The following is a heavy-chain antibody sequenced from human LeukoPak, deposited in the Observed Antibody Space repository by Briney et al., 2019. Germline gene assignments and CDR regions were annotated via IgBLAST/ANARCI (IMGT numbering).Heavy chain of an antibody. CDR3: VRDVSRRIGMDV. J-gene: IGHJ6*02. CDR2: IRPVSSYT. V-gene: IGHV3-21*01. D-gene: IGHD2/OR15-2a*01. Sequence: PGGSLRLSCLASGFIFNSYTMNWVREAPGKGREWVSTIRPVSSYTWYAESVKGRFTISRDNPKNSQYLQMDSLRAEDTAVYYCVRDVSRRIGMDVWGQGTTVTVSS. CDR1: GFIFNSYT.